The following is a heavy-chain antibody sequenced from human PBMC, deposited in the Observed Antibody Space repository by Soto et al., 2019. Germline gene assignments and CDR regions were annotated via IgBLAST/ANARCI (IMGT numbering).Heavy chain of an antibody. D-gene: IGHD3-22*01. CDR1: GGSISSGGYS. V-gene: IGHV4-30-2*01. Sequence: SETLSLTCTVSGGSISSGGYSWSRIRQPPGKGLEWIGYIYHSGSTYYNPSLKSRVTISVDRSKNQFSLKLSSVTAADTAVYYCARGATTYYYDSSGYYYFDYWGQGTLVTVSS. CDR3: ARGATTYYYDSSGYYYFDY. CDR2: IYHSGST. J-gene: IGHJ4*02.